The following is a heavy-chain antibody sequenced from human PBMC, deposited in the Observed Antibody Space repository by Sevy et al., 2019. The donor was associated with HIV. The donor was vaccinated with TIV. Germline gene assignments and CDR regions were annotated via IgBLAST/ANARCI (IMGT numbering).Heavy chain of an antibody. CDR3: ARRPDRTTPYCWFDP. V-gene: IGHV1-69*13. CDR1: GGTFSSYA. J-gene: IGHJ5*02. Sequence: ASVKVSCKASGGTFSSYAISWVRQAPGQGLEWMGGIIPIFGTANYAQKFQGRVTITADESTSTAYMELSSLRSEDTAVYYRARRPDRTTPYCWFDPWGQGTLVTVSS. CDR2: IIPIFGTA. D-gene: IGHD2-8*02.